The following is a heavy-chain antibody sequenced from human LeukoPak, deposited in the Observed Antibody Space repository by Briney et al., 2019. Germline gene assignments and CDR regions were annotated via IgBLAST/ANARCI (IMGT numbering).Heavy chain of an antibody. CDR1: GYTLTELS. D-gene: IGHD2-2*01. CDR3: ATSVSRYCSSTSCPTSNWFDP. Sequence: ASVKVSCKVSGYTLTELSMHWVRQAPGKGLEWMGGFDPEDGETIYAQKFQGRVTMTEDTSTDTAYMELSSLRSEDTAVYYCATSVSRYCSSTSCPTSNWFDPWGQGTLVTVSS. CDR2: FDPEDGET. J-gene: IGHJ5*02. V-gene: IGHV1-24*01.